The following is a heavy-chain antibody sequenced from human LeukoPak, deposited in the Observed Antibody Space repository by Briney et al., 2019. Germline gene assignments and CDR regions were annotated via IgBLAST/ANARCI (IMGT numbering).Heavy chain of an antibody. Sequence: GGSLRLSCAASGFTFSSYGMSWVRQAPGKGLEWVSAISGGGGSTYYADSVKGRLTISRDNSKNTLYLQMNSLGAEDTAVYYCAKDLRSTLWLPYWGQGTLVTVSS. D-gene: IGHD3-10*01. V-gene: IGHV3-23*01. CDR1: GFTFSSYG. CDR2: ISGGGGST. J-gene: IGHJ4*02. CDR3: AKDLRSTLWLPY.